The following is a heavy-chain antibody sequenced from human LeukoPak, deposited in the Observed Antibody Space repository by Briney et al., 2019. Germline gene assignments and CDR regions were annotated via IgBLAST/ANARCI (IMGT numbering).Heavy chain of an antibody. J-gene: IGHJ4*02. Sequence: GGSLRLSCPASGFPVSSYWMHWVRQAPGKGLVWVSRINNDASITSYADSVKGRFTISRDNAKNTLDLQMNSLRAEDTAIYYCARDNYGAKDYWGQGTLVSVSS. CDR3: ARDNYGAKDY. V-gene: IGHV3-74*01. CDR2: INNDASIT. CDR1: GFPVSSYW. D-gene: IGHD4-17*01.